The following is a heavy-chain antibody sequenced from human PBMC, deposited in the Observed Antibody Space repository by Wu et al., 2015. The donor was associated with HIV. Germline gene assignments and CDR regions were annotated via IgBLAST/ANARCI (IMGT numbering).Heavy chain of an antibody. Sequence: QVELVQSGAEVKKSGASMKVSCKTSGYTFTSYSISWVRQAPGHGLEWMGWISPYNGNTNYAQKFQGRVTMTTDTSTRTAYMELRSLKSDDTAVYYCATSLKPAAIPAFDIWGQGTMVTVSS. CDR3: ATSLKPAAIPAFDI. CDR1: GYTFTSYS. J-gene: IGHJ3*02. CDR2: ISPYNGNT. D-gene: IGHD2-2*02. V-gene: IGHV1-18*01.